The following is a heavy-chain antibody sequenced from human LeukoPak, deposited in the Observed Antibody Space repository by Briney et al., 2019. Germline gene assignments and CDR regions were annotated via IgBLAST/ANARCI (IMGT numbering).Heavy chain of an antibody. J-gene: IGHJ6*03. Sequence: SETLSLTCTVSGDSISSGDYYWSWIRQPAGKGLEWIGRISSSGSTNYNPSLKSRVTISVDTSKNQFSLKLSSVTAADTAVYYCARRPRVYYYYYYMDVWGEGTTVTISS. CDR3: ARRPRVYYYYYYMDV. V-gene: IGHV4-61*02. CDR2: ISSSGST. CDR1: GDSISSGDYY.